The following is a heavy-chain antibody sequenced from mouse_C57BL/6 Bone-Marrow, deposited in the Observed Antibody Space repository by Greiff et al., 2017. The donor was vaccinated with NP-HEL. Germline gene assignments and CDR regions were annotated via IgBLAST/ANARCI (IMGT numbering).Heavy chain of an antibody. CDR1: GYTFTSYW. D-gene: IGHD1-1*01. V-gene: IGHV1-64*01. CDR2: IHPNSGST. Sequence: QVQLQQPGAELVKPGASVKLSCKASGYTFTSYWMHWVKQRPGQGLEWIGMIHPNSGSTNYNAKFKSKATLTVDKSSSTAYMQLSSLTSEDSAVYYCARRSSYCYWYFDVWGTGTTVTVSS. CDR3: ARRSSYCYWYFDV. J-gene: IGHJ1*03.